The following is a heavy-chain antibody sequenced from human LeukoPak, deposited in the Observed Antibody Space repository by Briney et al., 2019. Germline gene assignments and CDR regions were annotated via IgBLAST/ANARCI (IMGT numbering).Heavy chain of an antibody. V-gene: IGHV3-7*01. J-gene: IGHJ4*02. CDR2: IKQDGSEK. CDR3: ARALYSSNMVLFRHDY. CDR1: GFTFSSYW. D-gene: IGHD6-13*01. Sequence: GGSLRLSCAASGFTFSSYWMSWVRQAPGKGLEWVANIKQDGSEKYYVDSVKGRFTISRDNAKNSLYLQMNSLRAEDTAVYYCARALYSSNMVLFRHDYWGQGTLVTVSS.